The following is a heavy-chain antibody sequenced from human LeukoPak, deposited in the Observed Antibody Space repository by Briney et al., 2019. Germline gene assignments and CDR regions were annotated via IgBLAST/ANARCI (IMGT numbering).Heavy chain of an antibody. V-gene: IGHV3-7*01. CDR1: RFTFSEYS. D-gene: IGHD2-2*01. CDR3: ARGARSVVPAASFDY. J-gene: IGHJ4*02. CDR2: IKQDGSEK. Sequence: GGSLRLSCAASRFTFSEYSMSWVRQAPGKGLEWVANIKQDGSEKYYVDSVKGRFTISRDNAKNSLYLQMNSLRAEDTAVYYCARGARSVVPAASFDYWGQGTLVTVSS.